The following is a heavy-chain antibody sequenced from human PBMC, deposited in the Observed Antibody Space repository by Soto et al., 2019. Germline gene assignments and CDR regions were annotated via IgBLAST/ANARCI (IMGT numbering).Heavy chain of an antibody. Sequence: SETLSLTCTVSGGSISSSSYYWGWIRQPPGKGLEWIGSIYYSGSTYYNPSLKSRVTISVDTSKNQFSLKLSSVTAADTAVYYCASLGVIFAAGTEGNYYYGMDVWGQGTTVTVSS. V-gene: IGHV4-39*01. J-gene: IGHJ6*02. CDR3: ASLGVIFAAGTEGNYYYGMDV. CDR2: IYYSGST. D-gene: IGHD6-13*01. CDR1: GGSISSSSYY.